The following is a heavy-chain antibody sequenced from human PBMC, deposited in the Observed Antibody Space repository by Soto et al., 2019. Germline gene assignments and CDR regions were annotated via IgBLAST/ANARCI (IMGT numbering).Heavy chain of an antibody. CDR2: ISAYNGNT. Sequence: ASVKVSFKGSGYTFTSYGISLVRQAPGQGLEWMGWISAYNGNTNYAQKLQGRVTMTTDTSTSTAYMELRSLRSDDTAVYYCARVYSSSWFDYWGQGTLVTVSS. J-gene: IGHJ4*02. CDR3: ARVYSSSWFDY. CDR1: GYTFTSYG. D-gene: IGHD6-13*01. V-gene: IGHV1-18*01.